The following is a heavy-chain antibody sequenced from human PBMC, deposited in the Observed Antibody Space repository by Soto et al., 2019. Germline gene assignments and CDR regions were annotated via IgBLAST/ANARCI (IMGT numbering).Heavy chain of an antibody. CDR3: ARDLPRDLVRGSFDI. D-gene: IGHD3-10*02. Sequence: QAQLVQSGAEVKKPGASANISCKASGYTFTRYNIHWVRQAPGQGLEWMGIIDTRGGSADYTQRFQRRVTMTRATSTGTVYMELSSLGSEDTAVYYCARDLPRDLVRGSFDIWGQGTLVTVSS. V-gene: IGHV1-46*01. CDR2: IDTRGGSA. CDR1: GYTFTRYN. J-gene: IGHJ3*02.